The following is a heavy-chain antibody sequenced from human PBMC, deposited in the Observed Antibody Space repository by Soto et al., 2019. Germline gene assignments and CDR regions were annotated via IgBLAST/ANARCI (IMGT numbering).Heavy chain of an antibody. CDR1: GGTFTNYV. CDR2: LIPIFGAA. J-gene: IGHJ5*02. Sequence: QVQLVQSGAEVRKPGSSVKVSCKISGGTFTNYVISWLRQAPGQGLEWMGGLIPIFGAANVAQKFQGRVTITADESTSTANMELSTPTSEDTAVYYCARGRSSPNFDPWGQGTLVTVSS. V-gene: IGHV1-69*01. CDR3: ARGRSSPNFDP. D-gene: IGHD6-6*01.